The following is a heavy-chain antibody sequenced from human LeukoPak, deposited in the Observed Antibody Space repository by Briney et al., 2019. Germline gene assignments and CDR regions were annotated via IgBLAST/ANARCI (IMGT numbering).Heavy chain of an antibody. CDR1: GFTFRSYA. D-gene: IGHD2-2*01. Sequence: GGSLRLSCAASGFTFRSYAMSWVRQAPGKGLEWVSGIGGSGSSTYYADSVKGRFTISRDNSKNTLYLQMDILRADDTAVYYCAKVIDVVVFDYWGQGTLVTVSS. J-gene: IGHJ4*02. V-gene: IGHV3-23*01. CDR2: IGGSGSST. CDR3: AKVIDVVVFDY.